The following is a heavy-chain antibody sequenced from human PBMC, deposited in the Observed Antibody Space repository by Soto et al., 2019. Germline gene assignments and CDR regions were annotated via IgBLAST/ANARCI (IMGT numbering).Heavy chain of an antibody. CDR2: IYKGGSI. CDR1: GGSISNDY. J-gene: IGHJ5*02. Sequence: ETLSLTCRVSGGSISNDYWTWIRQPPGKGLEWIGYIYKGGSINYNPSLKSRVTISVDTSNNQFSLKLSSVTAADTAVYYCARAYYDRSGYAVDPWGQGTLVTVSS. V-gene: IGHV4-4*09. CDR3: ARAYYDRSGYAVDP. D-gene: IGHD3-22*01.